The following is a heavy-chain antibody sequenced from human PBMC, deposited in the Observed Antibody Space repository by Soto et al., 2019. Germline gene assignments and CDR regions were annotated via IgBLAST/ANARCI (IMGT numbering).Heavy chain of an antibody. J-gene: IGHJ5*01. V-gene: IGHV6-1*01. CDR3: VRLIGNSWLDF. CDR1: EDCIPWSIVR. CDR2: TYYRSKWYN. D-gene: IGHD1-26*01. Sequence: HTPSLICPIAEDCIPWSIVRLHCSRKPRSLCLEWLGRTYYRSKWYNDYAESVKSRITINPDTSKNQFSLHLNSVTPEDTAVYYCVRLIGNSWLDFWGQGTLVTVSS.